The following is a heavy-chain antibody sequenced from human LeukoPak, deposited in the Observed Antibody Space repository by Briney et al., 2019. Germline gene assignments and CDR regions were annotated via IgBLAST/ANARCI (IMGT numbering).Heavy chain of an antibody. CDR1: EATSGTYA. V-gene: IGHV1-69*13. Sequence: SLKSSGKAPEATSGTYAISWVGQAPGQGLNWMEGIIPIFGTANYAQKFQGRVTITADESTSTAYMELSSLRSEDTAVYYCARCYYDSSGYHFDYWGQGTLVTVSS. J-gene: IGHJ4*02. D-gene: IGHD3-22*01. CDR3: ARCYYDSSGYHFDY. CDR2: IIPIFGTA.